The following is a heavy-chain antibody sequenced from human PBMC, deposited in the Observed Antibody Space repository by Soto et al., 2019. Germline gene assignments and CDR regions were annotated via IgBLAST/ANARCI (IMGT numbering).Heavy chain of an antibody. V-gene: IGHV3-23*01. J-gene: IGHJ4*02. CDR3: AKERGGSYSDY. Sequence: EVQLLESGGGLVQPGGSLILSCAASGFTFSSYAMSWVRQAPGKGLEWVSAITAGDGSTYYADSVKGRFTISRDNSKNTVYLQMNSLRDEDPAVYYCAKERGGSYSDYWGQGTLVTVSS. CDR2: ITAGDGST. D-gene: IGHD1-26*01. CDR1: GFTFSSYA.